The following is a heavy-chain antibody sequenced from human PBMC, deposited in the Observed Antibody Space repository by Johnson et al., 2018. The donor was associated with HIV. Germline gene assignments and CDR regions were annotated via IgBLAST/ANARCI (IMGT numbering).Heavy chain of an antibody. CDR2: ISYDGSNK. CDR1: GFPFSDYY. CDR3: AKVVGLAATGWDAFDI. Sequence: QVQLVESGGGLVKPGGSLRLSCAASGFPFSDYYMTWIRQTPGKGLEWVAVISYDGSNKYYADSVKGRFSISRDKSKDTLYLQMSSLRAEDTAVYYCAKVVGLAATGWDAFDIWGQGTMVTVSS. V-gene: IGHV3-30*18. D-gene: IGHD6-13*01. J-gene: IGHJ3*02.